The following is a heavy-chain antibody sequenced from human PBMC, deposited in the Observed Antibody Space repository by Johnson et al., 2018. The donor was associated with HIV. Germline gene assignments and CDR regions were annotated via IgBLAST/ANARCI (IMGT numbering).Heavy chain of an antibody. CDR2: IYSGGST. Sequence: VQLVESGGGLIQPGGSLRLSCAASGFTVSSNYMSWVRQAPGKGLEWVSVIYSGGSTYYADSVKGRFTISRDNSKNTLYLKMNSLRAEDTAVYNWERRTDAFDIWGQGTMVTVSS. CDR1: GFTVSSNY. V-gene: IGHV3-53*01. D-gene: IGHD1-1*01. J-gene: IGHJ3*02. CDR3: ERRTDAFDI.